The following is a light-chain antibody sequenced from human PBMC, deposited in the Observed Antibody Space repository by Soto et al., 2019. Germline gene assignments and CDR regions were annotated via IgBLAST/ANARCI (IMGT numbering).Light chain of an antibody. Sequence: DIQMTQSPSTLSASVGDRVTITCRASQSISNWLAWYQQKPGKAPNHLIYKASNLQSGVPSRFSGSGSGTEFTLTISGLQPDDFATYYCQQYDTYPYTFGQGTKLEIK. CDR2: KAS. V-gene: IGKV1-5*03. CDR1: QSISNW. J-gene: IGKJ2*01. CDR3: QQYDTYPYT.